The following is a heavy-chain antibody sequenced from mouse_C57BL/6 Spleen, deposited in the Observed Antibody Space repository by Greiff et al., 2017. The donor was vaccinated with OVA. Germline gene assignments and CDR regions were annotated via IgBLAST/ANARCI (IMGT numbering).Heavy chain of an antibody. Sequence: VQLKQSGPELVKPGASVKISCKASGYTFTDYYMNWVKQSHGKSLEWIGDINPNNGGTSYNQKFKGKATLTVDKSSSTAYMELRSLTSEDSAVYYCARGGLRRAWFAYWGQGTLVTVSA. V-gene: IGHV1-26*01. D-gene: IGHD2-4*01. CDR1: GYTFTDYY. CDR3: ARGGLRRAWFAY. J-gene: IGHJ3*01. CDR2: INPNNGGT.